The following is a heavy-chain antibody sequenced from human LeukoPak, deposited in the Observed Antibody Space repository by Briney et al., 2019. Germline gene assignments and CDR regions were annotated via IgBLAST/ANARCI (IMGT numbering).Heavy chain of an antibody. Sequence: PSETLSLTCTVSGGSIRSSSYYWGWIRQPPGKGVEWIAMIYYSGSTYYNPSLMSRATISVDTSKNQFSRKLTFVTAADTAVYYCARHVHGSGNYYMDVWGKGTTVTVSS. CDR1: GGSIRSSSYY. J-gene: IGHJ6*03. D-gene: IGHD3-10*01. CDR2: IYYSGST. CDR3: ARHVHGSGNYYMDV. V-gene: IGHV4-39*01.